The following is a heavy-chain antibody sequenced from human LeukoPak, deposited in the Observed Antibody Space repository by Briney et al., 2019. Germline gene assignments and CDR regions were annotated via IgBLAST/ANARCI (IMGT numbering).Heavy chain of an antibody. CDR1: GFTVSSNY. V-gene: IGHV3-66*01. J-gene: IGHJ6*02. CDR3: ARAPYYYYCGMDV. CDR2: IYSGGST. Sequence: GGSLRLSCAASGFTVSSNYMSWVRQAPGKGLEWVSVIYSGGSTYYADSVKGRFTISRDNSKNTLYLQMNSLRAEDTAVYYCARAPYYYYCGMDVWGQGTTVTVSS.